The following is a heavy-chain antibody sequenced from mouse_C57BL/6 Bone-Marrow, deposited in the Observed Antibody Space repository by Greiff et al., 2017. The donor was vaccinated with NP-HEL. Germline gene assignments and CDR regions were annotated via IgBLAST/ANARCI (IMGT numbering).Heavy chain of an antibody. CDR2: INPNYGTT. D-gene: IGHD1-2*01. V-gene: IGHV1-39*01. CDR3: ARRAITTAYWYFDV. Sequence: EVQLQQSGPELVKPGASVKISCKASGYSFTDYNMNWVKQSNGKSLEWVGVINPNYGTTSYNQKFKGKATLTVDQSSSTAYMQLNSLTSEDSAVYYCARRAITTAYWYFDVWGTGTTVTVSS. J-gene: IGHJ1*03. CDR1: GYSFTDYN.